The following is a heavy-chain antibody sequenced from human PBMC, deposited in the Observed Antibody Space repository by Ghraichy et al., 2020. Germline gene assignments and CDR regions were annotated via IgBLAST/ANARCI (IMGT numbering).Heavy chain of an antibody. CDR1: GITFINAW. CDR3: TADLPGYYSDYFDF. D-gene: IGHD3-9*01. J-gene: IGHJ4*02. Sequence: GGSLRLSCAASGITFINAWLSWVRQAPGKGLEWVGRIKSKAGGGTTDYAAPVKGRFTISRDDSRNILSLQMNSLKTEDTAVYYCTADLPGYYSDYFDFWGQGTLVTVSS. CDR2: IKSKAGGGTT. V-gene: IGHV3-15*01.